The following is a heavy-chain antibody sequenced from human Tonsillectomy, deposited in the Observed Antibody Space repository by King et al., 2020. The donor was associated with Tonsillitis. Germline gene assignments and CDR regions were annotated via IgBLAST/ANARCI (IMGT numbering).Heavy chain of an antibody. CDR3: ASREDSWYMDV. J-gene: IGHJ6*03. CDR2: IIPIVGTA. V-gene: IGHV1-69*01. D-gene: IGHD2-15*01. Sequence: GQLVQSGAEVKKPGSSVKVSCKASGGTFSTYAISWVRQAPGQGLEWMGGIIPIVGTANYAQKFQGRVTITADELTRKAYMEMSRLRSEDPAVYYCASREDSWYMDVWGKGTTVTVSS. CDR1: GGTFSTYA.